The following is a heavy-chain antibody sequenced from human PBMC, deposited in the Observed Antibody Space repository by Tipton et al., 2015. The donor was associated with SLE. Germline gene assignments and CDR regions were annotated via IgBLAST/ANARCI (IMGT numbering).Heavy chain of an antibody. J-gene: IGHJ4*02. CDR2: IYHSGYSST. V-gene: IGHV4-4*09. CDR1: GASIRSQY. CDR3: ARGGVAAVSPSGRAIDS. D-gene: IGHD1-26*01. Sequence: TLSLTCSVSGASIRSQYWGWIRQPPGKGLEWIGYIYHSGYSSTNYNPSLKSRVTISVDTSKNIFSVNLTSVTASDTAVYFCARGGVAAVSPSGRAIDSWGQGTLVTVSS.